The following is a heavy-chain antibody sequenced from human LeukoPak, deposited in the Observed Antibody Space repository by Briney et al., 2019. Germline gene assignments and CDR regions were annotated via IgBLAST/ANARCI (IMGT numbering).Heavy chain of an antibody. CDR2: ISSSSSYI. V-gene: IGHV3-21*01. CDR1: GFTFSSYS. Sequence: GGSLRLSCAASGFTFSSYSMNWVRQAPGKGLEWVSSISSSSSYIYYADSVKGRLTISRDNSKNTLYLQMNSLRAEDTAVYYCAKDRGGSSGWYLFDYWGQGTLVTVSS. D-gene: IGHD6-19*01. J-gene: IGHJ4*02. CDR3: AKDRGGSSGWYLFDY.